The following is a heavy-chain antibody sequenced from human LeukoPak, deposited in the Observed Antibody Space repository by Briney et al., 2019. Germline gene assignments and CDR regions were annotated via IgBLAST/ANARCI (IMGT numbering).Heavy chain of an antibody. CDR2: IYTSGST. V-gene: IGHV4-4*07. Sequence: PSETLSLTCTVSGGSISSYYWSRIRQPAGKGLEWIGRIYTSGSTNYNPSLKSRVTMSVDTSKNQFSLKLSSVTAADTAVYYCIGGSWVKSAYAFDIWGQGTMVTVSS. CDR3: IGGSWVKSAYAFDI. D-gene: IGHD2-15*01. J-gene: IGHJ3*02. CDR1: GGSISSYY.